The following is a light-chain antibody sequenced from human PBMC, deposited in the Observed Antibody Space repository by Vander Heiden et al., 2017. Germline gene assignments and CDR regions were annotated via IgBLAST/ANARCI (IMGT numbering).Light chain of an antibody. J-gene: IGLJ1*01. CDR1: SSYVGSYNL. CDR3: CSYAGSSTLYV. Sequence: QSALTQPASVSGSPGQSITISCTGTSSYVGSYNLVSWDQQHPGKAPKLMIYEGSKRPSGVSNRFSGSKYGNTASLTISGLQAEDEADYYCCSYAGSSTLYVFGTGTKVTVL. V-gene: IGLV2-23*01. CDR2: EGS.